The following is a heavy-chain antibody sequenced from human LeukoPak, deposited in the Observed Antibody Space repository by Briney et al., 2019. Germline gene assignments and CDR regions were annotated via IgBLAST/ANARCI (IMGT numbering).Heavy chain of an antibody. J-gene: IGHJ4*02. V-gene: IGHV4-4*02. Sequence: SETLSLTCGVSGGSVINTNWWTWVRQPPGKGLEWIGEVHLDGRTNYNPSLESRLTMSVDVSENQVSLKLTSVTAADTAVYYCAREGGFYRPLDYPGQGTLVTVSS. D-gene: IGHD3-3*01. CDR1: GGSVINTNW. CDR3: AREGGFYRPLDY. CDR2: VHLDGRT.